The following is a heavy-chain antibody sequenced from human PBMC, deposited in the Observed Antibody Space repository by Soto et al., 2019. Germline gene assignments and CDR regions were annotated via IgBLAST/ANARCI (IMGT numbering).Heavy chain of an antibody. J-gene: IGHJ6*03. D-gene: IGHD1-1*01. CDR3: ARDIRDWNDTPYYYYMDV. V-gene: IGHV3-33*01. CDR1: GFTFSSYG. Sequence: GGSLRLSCAASGFTFSSYGMHWVRQAPGKGLEWVAVIWYDGSNKYYADSVKGRFTISRDNSKNTLYLQMNSLRAEDTAVYYCARDIRDWNDTPYYYYMDVWGKGTTVTVSS. CDR2: IWYDGSNK.